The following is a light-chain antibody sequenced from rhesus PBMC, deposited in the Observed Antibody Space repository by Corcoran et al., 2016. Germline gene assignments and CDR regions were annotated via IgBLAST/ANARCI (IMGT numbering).Light chain of an antibody. J-gene: IGKJ2*01. CDR1: RAINND. V-gene: IGKV1-25*01. CDR3: QQYYSPPLYT. CDR2: EAS. Sequence: DIQMTQSPSSLSASVGDRVTITCRASRAINNDLAWYQQKPGQTLYLLIYEASTLQDGIPSRFSGSGSVTDFTLSISSLHSEDFATYYCQQYYSPPLYTFGQGTKVEIK.